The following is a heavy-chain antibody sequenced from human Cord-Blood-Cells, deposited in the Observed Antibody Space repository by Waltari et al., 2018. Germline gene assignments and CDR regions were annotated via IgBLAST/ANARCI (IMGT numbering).Heavy chain of an antibody. CDR3: AGLPTEYCSGGSCYGLDY. CDR1: GYTFTGYY. CDR2: INPNSGGT. V-gene: IGHV1-2*02. Sequence: QVQLVQSGAEVKKPGASVKVSCKASGYTFTGYYMHWVRQAPGQGLEWMGWINPNSGGTNYAQKFQGRVTMTRDTSISTAYMALSRLRSDDTAVYYCAGLPTEYCSGGSCYGLDYWGQGTLVTVSS. J-gene: IGHJ4*02. D-gene: IGHD2-15*01.